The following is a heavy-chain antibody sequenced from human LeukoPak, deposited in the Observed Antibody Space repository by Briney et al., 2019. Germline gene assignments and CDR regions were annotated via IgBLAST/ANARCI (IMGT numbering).Heavy chain of an antibody. Sequence: GASVKVSCKASGGTFSSYAISWVRQAPGQGLEWMGGIIPIFGTANYAQKFQGRVTITADECTSTAYMELSSLRSEDTAVYYCARGLYGAPDDYWGQGTLVTVSS. V-gene: IGHV1-69*13. CDR1: GGTFSSYA. CDR3: ARGLYGAPDDY. D-gene: IGHD2-2*02. CDR2: IIPIFGTA. J-gene: IGHJ4*02.